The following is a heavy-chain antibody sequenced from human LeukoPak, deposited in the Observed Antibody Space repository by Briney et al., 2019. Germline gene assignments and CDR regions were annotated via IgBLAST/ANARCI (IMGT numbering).Heavy chain of an antibody. Sequence: GGSLRLSCAASGFTFSSNAMSWVRQAPGKGLEWVSYISGSGGSTYYADSVKGRFTISRDNSKNTLYLQMSSLRAEDTAVYYCAKGPQVVPAAPGGYYFDYWGQGTLVTVSS. D-gene: IGHD2-2*01. CDR2: ISGSGGST. J-gene: IGHJ4*01. CDR3: AKGPQVVPAAPGGYYFDY. V-gene: IGHV3-23*01. CDR1: GFTFSSNA.